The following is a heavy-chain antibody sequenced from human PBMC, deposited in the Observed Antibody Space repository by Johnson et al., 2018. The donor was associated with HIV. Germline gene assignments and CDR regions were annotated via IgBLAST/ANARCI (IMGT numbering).Heavy chain of an antibody. CDR1: GFTFSSYD. V-gene: IGHV3-13*01. D-gene: IGHD6-6*01. J-gene: IGHJ3*02. CDR2: IGTAGDT. Sequence: VQLVESGGGLVQPGGSLRLSCAASGFTFSSYDMHWVRQATGKGLEWVSAIGTAGDTYYPGSVKGRFTISRENAKNSLYLQMNSLRAGDTAVYYCARYSSSFDAFDIWGQGTMVTVSS. CDR3: ARYSSSFDAFDI.